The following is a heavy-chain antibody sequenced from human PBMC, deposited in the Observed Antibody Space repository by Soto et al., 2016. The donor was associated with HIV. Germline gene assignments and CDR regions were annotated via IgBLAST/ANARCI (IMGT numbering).Heavy chain of an antibody. J-gene: IGHJ4*02. CDR3: ARGDTAIDY. CDR2: ISYDGSKK. V-gene: IGHV3-30*03. CDR1: GFTFSNYD. Sequence: VQLVESGGGVVQPGRSLRLSCAASGFTFSNYDMHWVRQAPGKGLEWVAVISYDGSKKYYAESVKGRFTISRDNSKNTLYVQMNSLRAEDTADYYCARGDTAIDYWGQGTLVTVSS. D-gene: IGHD5-18*01.